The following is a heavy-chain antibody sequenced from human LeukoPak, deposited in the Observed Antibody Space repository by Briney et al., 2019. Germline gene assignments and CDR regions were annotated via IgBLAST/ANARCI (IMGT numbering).Heavy chain of an antibody. D-gene: IGHD6-6*01. CDR1: SGSFSGYH. V-gene: IGHV4-34*01. J-gene: IGHJ1*01. Sequence: PSETLSLTCAVYSGSFSGYHWTWLRQPPGKGLEWIGEMYHSGSTNYNPSLKSRVTMSVDKSKNQFSLKLTSVTAADTAVYYCARDVGARLPGYWGQGTLVTVSS. CDR3: ARDVGARLPGY. CDR2: MYHSGST.